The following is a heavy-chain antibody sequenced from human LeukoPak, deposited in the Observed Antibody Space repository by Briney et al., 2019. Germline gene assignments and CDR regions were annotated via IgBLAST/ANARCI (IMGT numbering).Heavy chain of an antibody. CDR3: AKDYTSGWYDY. CDR2: ISGGGDST. D-gene: IGHD6-19*01. Sequence: GGSLRLSCAASGFTFSSYWMSWVRQAPGRGLEWVSVISGGGDSTNYADSVKGRFTISRDNSKNTLYLQMNSLRAEDTAIYYCAKDYTSGWYDYWGQGTLVTVSS. CDR1: GFTFSSYW. J-gene: IGHJ4*02. V-gene: IGHV3-23*01.